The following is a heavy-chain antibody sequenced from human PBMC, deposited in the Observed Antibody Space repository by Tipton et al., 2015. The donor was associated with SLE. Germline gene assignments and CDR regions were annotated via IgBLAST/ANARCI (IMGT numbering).Heavy chain of an antibody. CDR1: GASLSGSDYS. CDR2: IYHSGRT. D-gene: IGHD7-27*01. Sequence: TLSLTCSVSGASLSGSDYSWSWIRQPPGKGLEFIGYIYHSGRTHHNPSLESRVTISLDTSKNQFFLKLRSVTDADTAVYYCARGKTGEDPDYYYYMDVWGKGTRVTVSS. CDR3: ARGKTGEDPDYYYYMDV. J-gene: IGHJ6*03. V-gene: IGHV4-31*03.